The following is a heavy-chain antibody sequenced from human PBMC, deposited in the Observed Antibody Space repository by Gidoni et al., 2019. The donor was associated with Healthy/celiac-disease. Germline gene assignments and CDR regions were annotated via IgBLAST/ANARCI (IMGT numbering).Heavy chain of an antibody. V-gene: IGHV3-7*01. CDR2: ITQDGSEK. CDR1: GSTFSSYW. CDR3: ARDRSALRYFDWFDP. D-gene: IGHD3-9*01. J-gene: IGHJ5*02. Sequence: EVQLVESGGGWVKPGGSLRLSCAASGSTFSSYWMSLGRQAPGKGLEGVAHITQDGSEKYYVDSVKGRFTISRDNAKNSLYLQMNSLRAEDTAVYYCARDRSALRYFDWFDPWGQGTLVTVSS.